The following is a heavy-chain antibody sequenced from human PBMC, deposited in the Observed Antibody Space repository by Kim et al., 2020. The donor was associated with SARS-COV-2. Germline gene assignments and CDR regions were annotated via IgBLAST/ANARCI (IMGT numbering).Heavy chain of an antibody. CDR2: IYYTGST. J-gene: IGHJ4*02. Sequence: SETLSLTCTVSDGSISHYYWSWIRQPPGKGLEWIGYIYYTGSTNYNPSLKSRVTISVDTSKNQFSLKLSSVTAADTAVYYCARGKTYYYGSGSYYILDYWGQGTLVTVSS. D-gene: IGHD3-10*01. CDR1: DGSISHYY. CDR3: ARGKTYYYGSGSYYILDY. V-gene: IGHV4-59*13.